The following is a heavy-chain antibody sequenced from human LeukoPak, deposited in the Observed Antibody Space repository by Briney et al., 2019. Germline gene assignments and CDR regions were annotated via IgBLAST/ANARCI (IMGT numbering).Heavy chain of an antibody. V-gene: IGHV3-30*04. CDR2: ISYDGSNK. CDR3: AKDSESYYYYYGMDV. CDR1: GFTFSSYA. J-gene: IGHJ6*02. Sequence: PGRSLRLSCAASGFTFSSYAMHWVRQAPGKGLEWVAVISYDGSNKYYADSVKGRFTISRDNSKNTLYLQMNSLRAEDTAVYYCAKDSESYYYYYGMDVWGQGTTVTVSS.